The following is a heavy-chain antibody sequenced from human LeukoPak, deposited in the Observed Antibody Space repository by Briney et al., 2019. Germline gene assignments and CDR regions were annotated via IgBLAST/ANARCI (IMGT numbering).Heavy chain of an antibody. CDR1: GGSISSGGYY. CDR2: IYYSGST. J-gene: IGHJ4*02. Sequence: SETLSLTCTVSGGSISSGGYYWSWIRQHPGKGLEWIGYIYYSGSTYYNPSLKSRVTISVDTSKNQFSLKLSSVTAADTAVYYCARDLSGYGRMDYWGQGTLVTVSS. CDR3: ARDLSGYGRMDY. D-gene: IGHD5-12*01. V-gene: IGHV4-31*03.